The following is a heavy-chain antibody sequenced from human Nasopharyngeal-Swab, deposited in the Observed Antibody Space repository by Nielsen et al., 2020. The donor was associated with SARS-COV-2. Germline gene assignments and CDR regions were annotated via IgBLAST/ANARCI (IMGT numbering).Heavy chain of an antibody. Sequence: ASVKVSCQASGYTFTSYGISWVRQAPGQGLEWMGWISAYNGNTNYAQKLQGRVTMTTDTSTSTAYMELRSLRSDDTAVYYCASPATEVTLDAFDIWGQGTMVTVSS. D-gene: IGHD4-23*01. J-gene: IGHJ3*02. CDR1: GYTFTSYG. V-gene: IGHV1-18*01. CDR3: ASPATEVTLDAFDI. CDR2: ISAYNGNT.